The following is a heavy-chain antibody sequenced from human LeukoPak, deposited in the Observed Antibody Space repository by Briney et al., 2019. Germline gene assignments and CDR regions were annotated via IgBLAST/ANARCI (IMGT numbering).Heavy chain of an antibody. V-gene: IGHV4-4*02. CDR3: ASWSDYYDSSGNY. J-gene: IGHJ4*02. D-gene: IGHD3-22*01. CDR1: GGSISSSNW. CDR2: IYHSGST. Sequence: SGTLSLTCAVSGGSISSSNWWSWVRQPPGKGLEWIGEIYHSGSTNYNPSLKSRVTISVDKSKNQFSLKLSSVTAADTAVYYCASWSDYYDSSGNYWGQGTLATVSS.